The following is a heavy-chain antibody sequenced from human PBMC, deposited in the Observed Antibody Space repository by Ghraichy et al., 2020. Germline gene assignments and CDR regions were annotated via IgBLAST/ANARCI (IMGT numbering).Heavy chain of an antibody. CDR3: ARTVGEGAFDI. V-gene: IGHV4-39*01. J-gene: IGHJ3*02. CDR1: GGSISSSSYY. Sequence: SETLSLTCTVSGGSISSSSYYWGWIRQPPGKGLEWIGSIYYSGSTYYNPSLKSRVTISVDTSKNQFSLKLSSVTAADTAVYYCARTVGEGAFDIWGQGTMVTVSS. CDR2: IYYSGST. D-gene: IGHD3-16*01.